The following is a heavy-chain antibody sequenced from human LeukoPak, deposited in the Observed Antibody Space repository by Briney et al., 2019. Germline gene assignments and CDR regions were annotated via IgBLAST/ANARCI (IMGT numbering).Heavy chain of an antibody. CDR1: GGTFSSYA. CDR3: ARGLGTTVTTRLYYYYYMDV. CDR2: IIPIFGTA. J-gene: IGHJ6*03. V-gene: IGHV1-69*05. Sequence: SVKVSCKASGGTFSSYAISWVRQAPGQGLEWMGGIIPIFGTANYAQKFQGRVTITTDESTSTAYTELSSLRSEDTAVYYCARGLGTTVTTRLYYYYYMDVWGKGTTVTVSS. D-gene: IGHD4-17*01.